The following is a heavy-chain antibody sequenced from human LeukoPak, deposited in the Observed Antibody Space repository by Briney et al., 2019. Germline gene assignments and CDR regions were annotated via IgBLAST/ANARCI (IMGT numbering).Heavy chain of an antibody. J-gene: IGHJ4*02. CDR1: GGXISSYY. V-gene: IGHV4-59*08. D-gene: IGHD5-18*01. CDR3: ARHGGQLWSFDY. Sequence: SETLSLTCIVSGGXISSYYWSWIRQPPGKGLEWIGYIYYSGSTNYNPSLKSRVTISVDTSKNQFSLKLSSVTAADTAVYYCARHGGQLWSFDYWGQGTLVTVSS. CDR2: IYYSGST.